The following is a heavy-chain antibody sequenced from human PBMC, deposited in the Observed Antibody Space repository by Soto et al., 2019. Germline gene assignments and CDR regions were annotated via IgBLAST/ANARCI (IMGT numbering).Heavy chain of an antibody. Sequence: EVQLVESGGGLVQPGRSLRLSCAASGFTFDDYAMHWVRQAPGKGLEWVSGISWNSGSIGYADSVKGRFTISRDNAKNSLYLQMNSLRAEDTALYYCAKGVAGWYYFDYWGQGTLVTVSS. J-gene: IGHJ4*02. CDR2: ISWNSGSI. D-gene: IGHD3-3*01. V-gene: IGHV3-9*01. CDR1: GFTFDDYA. CDR3: AKGVAGWYYFDY.